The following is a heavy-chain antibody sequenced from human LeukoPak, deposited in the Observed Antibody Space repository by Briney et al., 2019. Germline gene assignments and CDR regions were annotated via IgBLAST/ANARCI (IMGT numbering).Heavy chain of an antibody. D-gene: IGHD6-13*01. Sequence: TGGSLRLSCAASGFTFSSYAMSWVRQAPGKGLEWVSAISGSGGSTYYADSVKGRFTISRDNSKNTLYLQMNSLRAEDTAVYYCAKEQYELYSSSWDTTYYFDYWGQGTLVTVSS. CDR1: GFTFSSYA. CDR2: ISGSGGST. J-gene: IGHJ4*02. V-gene: IGHV3-23*01. CDR3: AKEQYELYSSSWDTTYYFDY.